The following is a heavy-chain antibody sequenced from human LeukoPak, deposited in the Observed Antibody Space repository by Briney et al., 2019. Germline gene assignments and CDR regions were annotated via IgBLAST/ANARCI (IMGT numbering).Heavy chain of an antibody. Sequence: GGSLRLSCAASGFTFDDYAMHWVRQAPGKGLEWVSGISWNSGSIGYADSVKGRFTISRDNAKNSLYLQMNSLRAEDTALYYCAKAKKRYSSSSSDCWGQGTLVTVSS. J-gene: IGHJ4*02. CDR2: ISWNSGSI. CDR1: GFTFDDYA. V-gene: IGHV3-9*01. D-gene: IGHD6-13*01. CDR3: AKAKKRYSSSSSDC.